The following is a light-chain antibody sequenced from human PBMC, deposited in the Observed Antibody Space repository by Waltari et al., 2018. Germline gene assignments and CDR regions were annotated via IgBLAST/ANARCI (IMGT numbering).Light chain of an antibody. CDR3: LQYDIYWA. Sequence: DIQMTQSPSTLSASVGDRVTITCRASQSINSWLAWYHQKPGNAPKLLIYKASSLQTGVPSRFSGSGSGTECTLTISSWQPDDLATYFCLQYDIYWAFGQGTKVEVK. J-gene: IGKJ1*01. V-gene: IGKV1-5*03. CDR1: QSINSW. CDR2: KAS.